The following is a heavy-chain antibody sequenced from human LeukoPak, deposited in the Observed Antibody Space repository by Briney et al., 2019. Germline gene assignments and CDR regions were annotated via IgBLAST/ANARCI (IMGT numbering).Heavy chain of an antibody. CDR1: GFTFSSNS. J-gene: IGHJ4*02. V-gene: IGHV3-48*02. CDR3: ARRGYCSVDSCFPFDY. D-gene: IGHD2-15*01. CDR2: ISGSSVTI. Sequence: PGGSLRLSCAASGFTFSSNSMSWVRQAPGKGLEWVSYISGSSVTIHYADSVKGRFTISRDNAKNSLYLQMNSLRDEDTALYYCARRGYCSVDSCFPFDYWDQGSLVTVSS.